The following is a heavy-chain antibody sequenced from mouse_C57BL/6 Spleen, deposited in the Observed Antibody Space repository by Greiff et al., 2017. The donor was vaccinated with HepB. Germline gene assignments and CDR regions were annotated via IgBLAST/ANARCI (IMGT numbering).Heavy chain of an antibody. Sequence: QVHVQQSGAELMKPGASVKLSCKASGYTFTGYWIEWVKQRPGHGLEWIGEILPGSGSTNYNEKFKGKATFTADTSSNTAYMQLSSLTTEDSAIYYCARSHDDYDGVYLDYWGQGTTLTVSS. CDR3: ARSHDDYDGVYLDY. CDR1: GYTFTGYW. V-gene: IGHV1-9*01. CDR2: ILPGSGST. D-gene: IGHD2-4*01. J-gene: IGHJ2*01.